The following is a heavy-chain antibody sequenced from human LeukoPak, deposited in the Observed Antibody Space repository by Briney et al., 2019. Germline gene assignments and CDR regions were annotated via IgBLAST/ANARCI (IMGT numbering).Heavy chain of an antibody. CDR2: IYYSGNT. V-gene: IGHV4-59*08. CDR1: GGSIRSYY. D-gene: IGHD3-9*01. Sequence: SETLSLTCTVSGGSIRSYYWNWIRQPPGKGLEWIGYIYYSGNTNYNPSLKSRVTLSVGTSENQFSLKLNSVTAADTAIYYCARRNILTEGEAFDIWGQGTMVTVSS. CDR3: ARRNILTEGEAFDI. J-gene: IGHJ3*02.